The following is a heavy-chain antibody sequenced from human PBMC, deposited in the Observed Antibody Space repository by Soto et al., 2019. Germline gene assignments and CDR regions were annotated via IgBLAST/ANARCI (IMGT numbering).Heavy chain of an antibody. Sequence: GGSLRLSCAASGFTFSSYEMNWVRQAPGKGLEWVSYISSSGSTIYYADSVKGRFTISRDNAKNSLYLQMNSLRAEDTAVYYCASRYCTNGVCYYGMDVWGQGTTVTVSS. CDR1: GFTFSSYE. J-gene: IGHJ6*02. CDR3: ASRYCTNGVCYYGMDV. CDR2: ISSSGSTI. D-gene: IGHD2-8*01. V-gene: IGHV3-48*03.